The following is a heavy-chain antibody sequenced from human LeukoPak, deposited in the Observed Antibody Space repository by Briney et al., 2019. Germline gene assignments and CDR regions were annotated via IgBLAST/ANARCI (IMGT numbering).Heavy chain of an antibody. Sequence: ASVKVSCKASGYTFTSYDFNWVRQATGQRPEWMGWMSPNSGNTNYAQKLQGRVTMTTDTSTSTAYMELRSLRSDDTAVYYCARDRRINYYDSSGYLRPTFDYWGQGTLVTVSS. CDR3: ARDRRINYYDSSGYLRPTFDY. CDR1: GYTFTSYD. CDR2: MSPNSGNT. D-gene: IGHD3-22*01. V-gene: IGHV1-18*01. J-gene: IGHJ4*02.